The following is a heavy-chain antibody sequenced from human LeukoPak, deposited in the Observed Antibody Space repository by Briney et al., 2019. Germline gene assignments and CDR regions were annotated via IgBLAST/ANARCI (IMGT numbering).Heavy chain of an antibody. CDR2: ISSSGST. J-gene: IGHJ4*02. CDR3: AREGRSTSSGY. CDR1: GGSISNYY. Sequence: PSGTLSLTCTVSGGSISNYYWTWIRQPAGKELEWIGRISSSGSTNCNPSLKSRVTMSVDTSKNQFSLKMSSVTAADTAMYYCAREGRSTSSGYWGQGTLVTVSS. V-gene: IGHV4-4*07. D-gene: IGHD6-6*01.